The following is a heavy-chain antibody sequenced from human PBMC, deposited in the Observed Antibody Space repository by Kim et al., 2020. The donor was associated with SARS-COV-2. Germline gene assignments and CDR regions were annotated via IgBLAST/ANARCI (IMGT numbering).Heavy chain of an antibody. J-gene: IGHJ6*03. CDR1: GAAISSYY. CDR2: VHYSGST. Sequence: SETLSLTCTVSGAAISSYYWSWIRQPPGKGLEYIGYVHYSGSTNYNPSVNNRVTMSVDTSKNQFSLKVTSVTAADTAVYYCVRHSFEQLERRDRGYY. CDR3: VRHSFEQLERRDRGYY. V-gene: IGHV4-59*08. D-gene: IGHD1-1*01.